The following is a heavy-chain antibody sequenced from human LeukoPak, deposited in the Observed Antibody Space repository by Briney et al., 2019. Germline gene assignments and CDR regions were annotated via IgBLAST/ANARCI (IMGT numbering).Heavy chain of an antibody. D-gene: IGHD5-12*01. J-gene: IGHJ4*02. Sequence: SETLSLTCTVSGGSISSSSYYWSWIRQPPGKGLEWIGSIYYSGSTYYNPSLKSRVTISVDTSKNQFSLKLSSVTAADTAVYYCARHSGYSGYDFDYWGQGTLATVSS. CDR1: GGSISSSSYY. CDR3: ARHSGYSGYDFDY. V-gene: IGHV4-39*01. CDR2: IYYSGST.